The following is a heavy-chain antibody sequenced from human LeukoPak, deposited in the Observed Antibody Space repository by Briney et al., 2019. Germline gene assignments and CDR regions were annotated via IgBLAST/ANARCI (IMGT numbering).Heavy chain of an antibody. V-gene: IGHV3-23*01. CDR1: GFTFSSYA. D-gene: IGHD3-10*01. CDR2: ISGSGGST. Sequence: GGSLRLSCAASGFTFSSYAMSWVRQAPGKRLEWVSAISGSGGSTYYADSVKGRFTISRDNSKNTLYLQMNSLRAKDTAVYYCAKDRHTARFGDWGQGTLVTVSS. CDR3: AKDRHTARFGD. J-gene: IGHJ4*02.